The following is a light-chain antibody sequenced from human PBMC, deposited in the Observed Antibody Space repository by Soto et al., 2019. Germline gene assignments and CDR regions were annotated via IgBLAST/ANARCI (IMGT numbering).Light chain of an antibody. CDR3: PQYDRLLLT. CDR1: QDISNY. CDR2: DAS. V-gene: IGKV1-33*01. Sequence: DIQMTQSPSSLSASVGDRVTITCQASQDISNYLNWYQQKPGKAPKLLIYDASNLETGVPSRFSGSGSGTDFTFTISSLQPEDIATYYCPQYDRLLLTFVGGTKVEIK. J-gene: IGKJ4*01.